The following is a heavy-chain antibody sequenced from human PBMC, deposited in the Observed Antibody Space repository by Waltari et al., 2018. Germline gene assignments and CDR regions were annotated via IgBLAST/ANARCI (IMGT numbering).Heavy chain of an antibody. D-gene: IGHD3-9*01. CDR3: ARRRPYYDILTGYYTNFDY. CDR2: IKQDGSEK. J-gene: IGHJ4*02. CDR1: GFTFSSYW. V-gene: IGHV3-7*01. Sequence: EVRLVESGGGLVQPGGSLRLSCAASGFTFSSYWMSWVRQAPGKGLEWVANIKQDGSEKYYVDSVKGRFTISRDNAKNSLYLQMNSLRAEDTAVYYCARRRPYYDILTGYYTNFDYWGQGTLVTVSS.